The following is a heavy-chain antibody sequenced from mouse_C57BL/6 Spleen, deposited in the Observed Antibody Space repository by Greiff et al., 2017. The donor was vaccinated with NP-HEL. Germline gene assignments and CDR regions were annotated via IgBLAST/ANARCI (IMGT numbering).Heavy chain of an antibody. Sequence: EVKLMESGGGLVQPGGSLSLSCAASGFTFTDYYMSWVRQPPGKALEWLGFIRNKANGYTTEYSASVKGRFTISRDNSQSILYLQMNALRAEDSATYYCARYIPGPPYYFDYWGQGTTLTVSS. CDR2: IRNKANGYTT. CDR1: GFTFTDYY. CDR3: ARYIPGPPYYFDY. V-gene: IGHV7-3*01. J-gene: IGHJ2*01. D-gene: IGHD3-3*01.